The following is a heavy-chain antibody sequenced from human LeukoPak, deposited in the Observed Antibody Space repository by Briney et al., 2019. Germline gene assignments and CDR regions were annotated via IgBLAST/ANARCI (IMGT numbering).Heavy chain of an antibody. J-gene: IGHJ6*02. V-gene: IGHV3-7*04. CDR3: ARFGVPHGVDV. Sequence: GGSLRLSCEASGFTFSSYWMGWVRQAPGKGLEWVANIKQDGSEKNYVDSVKGRFTFSGDNAKNSLFLQINSLRAEDTAMYYCARFGVPHGVDVWGQGTTVTVSS. CDR1: GFTFSSYW. D-gene: IGHD3-3*01. CDR2: IKQDGSEK.